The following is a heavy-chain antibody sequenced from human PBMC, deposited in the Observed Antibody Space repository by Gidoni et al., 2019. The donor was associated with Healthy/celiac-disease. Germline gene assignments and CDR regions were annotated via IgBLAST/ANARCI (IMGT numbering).Heavy chain of an antibody. CDR1: GFTFSSYS. J-gene: IGHJ3*02. CDR2: ISSSSSYI. Sequence: EVQLVESGGGLVKPGGSLRLSCAASGFTFSSYSMNWVRQAPGKGLEWVSSISSSSSYIYYADSVKGRFTISRDNAKNSLNLQMNSLRAEDTAVYYCARDLNRNDAFDIWGQGTMVTVSS. V-gene: IGHV3-21*01. D-gene: IGHD3-9*01. CDR3: ARDLNRNDAFDI.